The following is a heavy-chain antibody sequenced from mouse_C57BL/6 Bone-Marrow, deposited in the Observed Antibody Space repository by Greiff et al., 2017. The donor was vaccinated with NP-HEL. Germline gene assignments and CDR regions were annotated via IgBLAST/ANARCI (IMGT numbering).Heavy chain of an antibody. J-gene: IGHJ4*01. CDR2: ISSGGSYT. CDR1: GFTFSSYG. Sequence: EVQRVESGGDLVKPGGSLKLSCAASGFTFSSYGMSWVRQTPDKRLEWVATISSGGSYTYYPDSVKGRFTISRDNAKNTLYLQMSSLKSEDTAMYYCARNLLLRREAMDYWGQGTSVTVSS. D-gene: IGHD1-1*01. V-gene: IGHV5-6*01. CDR3: ARNLLLRREAMDY.